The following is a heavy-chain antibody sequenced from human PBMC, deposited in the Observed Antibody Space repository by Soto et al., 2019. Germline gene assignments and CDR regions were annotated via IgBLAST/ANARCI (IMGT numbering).Heavy chain of an antibody. CDR2: ISAYNGNT. J-gene: IGHJ5*02. Sequence: QVQLVQSGAEVKKPGASVKVSCKASGYTFPSYGITWVRQAPGQGLEWLGWISAYNGNTNYAQKLQGRVTMTTDTSTSTAYMELRSLRSDDTAVYYWARDPPYSSGWYAGFDPWGQGTLVTVSS. CDR3: ARDPPYSSGWYAGFDP. CDR1: GYTFPSYG. D-gene: IGHD6-19*01. V-gene: IGHV1-18*01.